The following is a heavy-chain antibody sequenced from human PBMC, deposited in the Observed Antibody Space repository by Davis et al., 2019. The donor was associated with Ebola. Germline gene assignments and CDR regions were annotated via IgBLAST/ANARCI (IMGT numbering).Heavy chain of an antibody. CDR1: GGSFSGYC. D-gene: IGHD4-17*01. J-gene: IGHJ5*02. V-gene: IGHV4-34*01. Sequence: MPSETLSLTCAVYGGSFSGYCWSWIRQPPGKGLEWIGEINHSGSTNYNPSLKSRVTISVDTSKNQFSLKLSSVTAADTAVYYCARGVGAATRFDPWGQGTLVTVSS. CDR2: INHSGST. CDR3: ARGVGAATRFDP.